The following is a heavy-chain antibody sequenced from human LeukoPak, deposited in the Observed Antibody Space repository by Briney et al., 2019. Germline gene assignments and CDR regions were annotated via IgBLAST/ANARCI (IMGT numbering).Heavy chain of an antibody. V-gene: IGHV3-21*01. Sequence: PGGSLRLSCAASGFTFSSYSMNWVRQAPGKGLEWVSSISSSSSYIYYADSVKGRFTISRDNAKNSLYLQMNSLRAEDTAVYYCARDQEYCSGGSCYLTSYYYYYGMDVWGQGTTVTVSS. D-gene: IGHD2-15*01. J-gene: IGHJ6*02. CDR2: ISSSSSYI. CDR1: GFTFSSYS. CDR3: ARDQEYCSGGSCYLTSYYYYYGMDV.